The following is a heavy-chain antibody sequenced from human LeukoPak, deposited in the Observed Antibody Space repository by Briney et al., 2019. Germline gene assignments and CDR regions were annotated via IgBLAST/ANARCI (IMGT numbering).Heavy chain of an antibody. V-gene: IGHV4-59*01. CDR1: GGSISSYY. J-gene: IGHJ3*02. CDR2: IYYSGST. CDR3: ARFLRGATNALEI. Sequence: SETLSLTCTVSGGSISSYYWSWIRQPSGKGLEWIGYIYYSGSTNYNPSLKSRVTISVDTSKNQFSLKLSSVTAADTAVYYCARFLRGATNALEIWGQGTMVTVSS. D-gene: IGHD1-26*01.